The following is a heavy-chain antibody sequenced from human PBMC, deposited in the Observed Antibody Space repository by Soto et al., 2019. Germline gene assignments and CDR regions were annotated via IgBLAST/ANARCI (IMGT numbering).Heavy chain of an antibody. J-gene: IGHJ2*01. V-gene: IGHV1-3*01. D-gene: IGHD3-10*01. CDR1: AYTFTSYA. CDR3: ARDGKRITMVRGVITGWYFDL. Sequence: ASVKVSCKASAYTFTSYAMHSVRQAPGQRLEWMGWINAGNGNTKYSQKFQGRVTITRDTSASTAYMELSSLRSEDTAVYYCARDGKRITMVRGVITGWYFDLWGRGTLVTVSS. CDR2: INAGNGNT.